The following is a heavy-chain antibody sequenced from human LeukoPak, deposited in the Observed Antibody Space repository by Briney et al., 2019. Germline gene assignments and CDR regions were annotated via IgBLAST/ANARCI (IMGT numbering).Heavy chain of an antibody. CDR1: GGSISSSSYY. V-gene: IGHV4-39*01. D-gene: IGHD3-22*01. CDR2: VSYSGST. J-gene: IGHJ4*02. Sequence: SETLSLTCTVSGGSISSSSYYWGWIRQPPGKGLEWIGSVSYSGSTYYNPSLKSRVTISVDTSKNQFSLKLSSVTAADTAVCYCARRIEDYYDSSGYYDYWGQGTLVTVSS. CDR3: ARRIEDYYDSSGYYDY.